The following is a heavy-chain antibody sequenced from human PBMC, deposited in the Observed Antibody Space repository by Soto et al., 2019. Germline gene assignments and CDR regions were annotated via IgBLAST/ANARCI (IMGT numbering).Heavy chain of an antibody. V-gene: IGHV3-23*01. D-gene: IGHD6-19*01. Sequence: PGVSLRRCCAASGFTLSSYAMSWVRQAPGKGLEWVSAISGSGGSTYYADSVKGRFTISRDNSKNTLYLQMNSLRAEDTAVYYCAKAPAWYSSGWYEAHWGQGTLVPVSS. J-gene: IGHJ4*02. CDR1: GFTLSSYA. CDR3: AKAPAWYSSGWYEAH. CDR2: ISGSGGST.